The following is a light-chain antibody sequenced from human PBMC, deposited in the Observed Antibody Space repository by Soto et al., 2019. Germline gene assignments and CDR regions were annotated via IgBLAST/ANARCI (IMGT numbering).Light chain of an antibody. V-gene: IGKV1-27*01. J-gene: IGKJ1*01. CDR1: RGIGNY. CDR2: AAS. Sequence: DIQMTQSPSSLSASVGDRVTITCRASRGIGNYLAWYQQKPGKVPNLLIYAASTLQSGVSSRFSASGSGTEFILTISSLQPDDFATYYCQLYNTYSGTFGQGTKVDIK. CDR3: QLYNTYSGT.